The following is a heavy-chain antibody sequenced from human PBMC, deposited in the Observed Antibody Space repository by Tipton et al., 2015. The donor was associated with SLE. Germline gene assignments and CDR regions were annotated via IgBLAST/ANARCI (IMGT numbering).Heavy chain of an antibody. V-gene: IGHV3-7*01. CDR2: INQDGGEK. CDR3: ARDGSGWSIT. D-gene: IGHD6-19*01. CDR1: GFIFSNYW. Sequence: SLRLSCAASGFIFSNYWMSWLRQAPGKGLEWVANINQDGGEKYSLDSVKGRFTVSRDNAKNSLYLQMDSLRGEDTAVYYCARDGSGWSITWGQGTLVTVSS. J-gene: IGHJ5*02.